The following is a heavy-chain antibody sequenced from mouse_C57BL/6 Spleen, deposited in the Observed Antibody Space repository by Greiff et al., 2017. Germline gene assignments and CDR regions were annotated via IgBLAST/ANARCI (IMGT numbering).Heavy chain of an antibody. CDR1: GYAFTNYL. CDR2: INPGSGGT. D-gene: IGHD2-1*01. J-gene: IGHJ3*01. Sequence: VQLQQSGAELVRPGTSVKVSCKASGYAFTNYLIEWVKQRPGQGLEWIGVINPGSGGTNYNEKFKGKATLTADKSSSTAYMQLSSLTSEDSAVYFGARSGDYGNPYWGQGTLITVSA. CDR3: ARSGDYGNPY. V-gene: IGHV1-54*01.